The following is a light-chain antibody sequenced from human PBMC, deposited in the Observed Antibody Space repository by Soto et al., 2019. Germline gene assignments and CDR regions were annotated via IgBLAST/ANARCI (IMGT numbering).Light chain of an antibody. J-gene: IGKJ4*01. Sequence: DIQMTQSPSSLSAAVGDRITITCRASQGIGNWVAWYQQKSGKAAKSLIYAASNLQSGVPSRFSGTRSGTNFTLTINSLQPEDFASDYCQQYDSDPLTFGGGTKV. CDR1: QGIGNW. V-gene: IGKV1D-16*01. CDR2: AAS. CDR3: QQYDSDPLT.